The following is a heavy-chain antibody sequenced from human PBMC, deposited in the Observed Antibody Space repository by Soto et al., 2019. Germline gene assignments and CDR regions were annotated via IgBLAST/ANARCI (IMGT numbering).Heavy chain of an antibody. CDR2: IGVRNGDT. CDR1: GYIFTSND. D-gene: IGHD3-10*01. CDR3: ARESRTWVDGVIGPGDY. J-gene: IGHJ4*02. Sequence: QVQFVQSGAEVKEPGDSVKVSCRASGYIFTSNDITWVRQAPGQGLEWMGWIGVRNGDTHYAPKFRGRVTVTRDTSTSTAYMELRSRRSDDTAVYYCARESRTWVDGVIGPGDYWGQGTLVTVSS. V-gene: IGHV1-18*01.